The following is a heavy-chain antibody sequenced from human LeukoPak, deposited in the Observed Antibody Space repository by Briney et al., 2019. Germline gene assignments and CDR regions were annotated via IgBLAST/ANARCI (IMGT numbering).Heavy chain of an antibody. CDR3: AKEFEDCTGGSCYSYYFDP. V-gene: IGHV3-30*02. J-gene: IGHJ5*02. CDR2: IRYDGSHR. D-gene: IGHD2-15*01. CDR1: GFTFNTYG. Sequence: GGSLSLSCAASGFTFNTYGMHCVRQAPGKGPDCVAYIRYDGSHREYADSVKGRFTISRDNSKSTLYLQMTSLRAEDTASYYCAKEFEDCTGGSCYSYYFDPWGQGTLVTVSS.